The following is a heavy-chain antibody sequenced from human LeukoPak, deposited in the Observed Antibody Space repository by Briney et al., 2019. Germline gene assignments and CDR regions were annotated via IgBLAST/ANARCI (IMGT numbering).Heavy chain of an antibody. CDR2: IIPILGIA. J-gene: IGHJ4*02. Sequence: ASVKVSCKASGGTFSSYAISWVRQAPGQGLEWMGRIIPILGIANYAQKFQGRVTITADKSTSTAYMELSSLRSGDTAVYYCAREGSRGYSGYDYFPDYWGQGTLVTVSS. CDR1: GGTFSSYA. D-gene: IGHD5-12*01. CDR3: AREGSRGYSGYDYFPDY. V-gene: IGHV1-69*04.